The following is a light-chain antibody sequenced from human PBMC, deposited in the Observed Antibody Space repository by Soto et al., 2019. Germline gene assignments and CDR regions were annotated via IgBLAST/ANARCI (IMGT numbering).Light chain of an antibody. CDR2: GAS. CDR3: QQSYTTPIT. Sequence: EIVLTQSPGTLSLSPGERVTLSCRASQSVNNNFLSWYQQKPGQAPRLLIYGASSRATGIPDRFTGSGSGTDFTLTISSLQPEDFATYFCQQSYTTPITFGQGTRLEIK. V-gene: IGKV3-20*01. J-gene: IGKJ5*01. CDR1: QSVNNNF.